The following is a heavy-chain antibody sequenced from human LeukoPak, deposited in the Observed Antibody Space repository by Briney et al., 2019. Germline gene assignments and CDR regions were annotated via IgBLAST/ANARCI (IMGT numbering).Heavy chain of an antibody. Sequence: GSLRLSCAASAFTVNSKYISWVRHAPGTGLEWVSEVYSGGQTCYADSEKRRFTISRAISKNTFNLHMNSLRTDDTAAYTSAKSTPEPYGSGDGCPPTLTPFDSWGQGTLVTVSS. CDR1: AFTVNSKY. CDR2: VYSGGQT. J-gene: IGHJ5*01. CDR3: AKSTPEPYGSGDGCPPTLTPFDS. D-gene: IGHD2-21*02. V-gene: IGHV3-53*01.